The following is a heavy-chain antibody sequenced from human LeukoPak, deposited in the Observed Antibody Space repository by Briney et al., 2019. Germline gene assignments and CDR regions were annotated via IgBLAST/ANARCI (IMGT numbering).Heavy chain of an antibody. J-gene: IGHJ3*02. Sequence: PSETLSLTCAVYGGSFSGYYWSWIRQPPGKGLEWIGEINHSGSTNYNPSLKSRVTMSVDTSKNQFSLKLSSVTAADTAVYYCARAEYSSGWYAFDIWGQGTMVTVSS. CDR3: ARAEYSSGWYAFDI. D-gene: IGHD6-19*01. CDR1: GGSFSGYY. V-gene: IGHV4-34*01. CDR2: INHSGST.